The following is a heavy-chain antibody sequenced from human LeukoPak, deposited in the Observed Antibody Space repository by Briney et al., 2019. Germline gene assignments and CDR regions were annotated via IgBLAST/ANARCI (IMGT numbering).Heavy chain of an antibody. CDR2: IIPIFGTA. CDR1: GGTLSSYA. V-gene: IGHV1-69*13. J-gene: IGHJ3*02. Sequence: GASVKVSCKASGGTLSSYAISWVRQAPGQGLEWMGGIIPIFGTANYAQKFQGRVTITADESTSTAYMELSSLRSEDTAVYYCAREEMATNLGAFDIWGQGTMVTVSS. CDR3: AREEMATNLGAFDI. D-gene: IGHD5-24*01.